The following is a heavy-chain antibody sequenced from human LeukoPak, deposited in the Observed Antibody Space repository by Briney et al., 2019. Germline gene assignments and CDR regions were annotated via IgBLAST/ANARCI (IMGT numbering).Heavy chain of an antibody. Sequence: RPSETLSLTCTVSGGSISGYYWSWIRQPPGKGLEWMGHISYRGSTNYKPSLQSRITISVDTSKNQFSLQVNSVTAADTAIYYRASTYYDILTGYSFEYWGQGTLVTVSS. D-gene: IGHD3-9*01. V-gene: IGHV4-59*01. CDR3: ASTYYDILTGYSFEY. CDR2: ISYRGST. J-gene: IGHJ4*02. CDR1: GGSISGYY.